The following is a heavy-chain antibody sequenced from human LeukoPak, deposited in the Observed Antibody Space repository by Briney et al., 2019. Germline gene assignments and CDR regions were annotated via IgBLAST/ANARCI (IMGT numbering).Heavy chain of an antibody. V-gene: IGHV3-48*01. J-gene: IGHJ3*02. D-gene: IGHD3-10*01. CDR1: GFTFSSYS. CDR2: ISSSSSTI. Sequence: GGSLRLSCAASGFTFSSYSMNWVRQAPGKGLEWVSYISSSSSTIYYADSVKGRFTISRDNAKNSLYLQMNSLRAEDTAVYYCARDHVLLWFGEPPGAFDIWGQGTMVAVSS. CDR3: ARDHVLLWFGEPPGAFDI.